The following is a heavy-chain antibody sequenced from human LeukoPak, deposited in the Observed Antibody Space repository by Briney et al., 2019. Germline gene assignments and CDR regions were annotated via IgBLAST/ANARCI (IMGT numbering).Heavy chain of an antibody. V-gene: IGHV1-2*02. CDR3: ARVPPYIVVVPAAMSGFDP. J-gene: IGHJ5*02. Sequence: ASVKASCKASGHTFTGYYMHWVRQAPGQGLEWMGWINPNSGGTNYAQKFQGRVTMTRDTSISTAYMELSRLRSDDTAVYYCARVPPYIVVVPAAMSGFDPWGQGTLVTVCS. CDR1: GHTFTGYY. D-gene: IGHD2-2*01. CDR2: INPNSGGT.